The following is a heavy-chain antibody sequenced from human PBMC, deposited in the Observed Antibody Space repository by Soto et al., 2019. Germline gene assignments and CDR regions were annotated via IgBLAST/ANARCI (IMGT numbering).Heavy chain of an antibody. CDR3: ARDRRVSNSWSPGDYYHYGMDV. J-gene: IGHJ6*02. CDR1: GDSITSGDYY. D-gene: IGHD6-13*01. CDR2: IFYSGTT. Sequence: QVRLQESGPGLVKPSQTLSLTCTVSGDSITSGDYYWSWIRQSPGKGLEWVGYIFYSGTTYYNQSLKGRVTISWDTSKNHFSLKVTSVTAADTAVYDCARDRRVSNSWSPGDYYHYGMDVWGQGTTVTVSS. V-gene: IGHV4-30-4*01.